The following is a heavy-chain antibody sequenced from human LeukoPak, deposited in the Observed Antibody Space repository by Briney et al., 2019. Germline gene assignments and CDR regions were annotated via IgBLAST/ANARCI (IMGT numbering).Heavy chain of an antibody. V-gene: IGHV3-43*02. J-gene: IGHJ4*02. D-gene: IGHD1-26*01. CDR1: GFTFDDYA. Sequence: PGGSLRLSCAASGFTFDDYAMHWVRQAPGQGLEWVSLISGAGGSTYYAASVKGRFTISRDNSKNSLYLQMNSLRTEDTALYYCAKDMDVVGATRGYFDYWGQGTLVTVSS. CDR3: AKDMDVVGATRGYFDY. CDR2: ISGAGGST.